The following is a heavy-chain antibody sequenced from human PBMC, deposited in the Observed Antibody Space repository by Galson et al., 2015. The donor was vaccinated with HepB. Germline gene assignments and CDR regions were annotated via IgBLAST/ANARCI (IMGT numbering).Heavy chain of an antibody. CDR3: ARTYYDFWSGYSYDAFDI. CDR1: GFSLSTSGMR. D-gene: IGHD3-3*01. Sequence: PALVKPTQTLTLTCTFSGFSLSTSGMRVSWIRQPPGKALEWLARIDWDDDKFYSTSLKTRLTISKDTSKNQVVLTMTNMDPVDTATYYCARTYYDFWSGYSYDAFDIRGQGTMVTVSS. V-gene: IGHV2-70*04. CDR2: IDWDDDK. J-gene: IGHJ3*02.